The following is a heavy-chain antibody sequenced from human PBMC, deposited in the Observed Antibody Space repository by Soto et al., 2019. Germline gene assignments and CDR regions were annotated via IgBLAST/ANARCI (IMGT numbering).Heavy chain of an antibody. Sequence: GASVKVSCKASGYTFTSYGISWVRQAPGQGLEWMGWISAYNGNTNYAQKLQGRVTMTTDTSTSTAYMELRSLRSDDTAVYYCARVSHCSGGSCYSVWFDPWGQGTLVTVSS. CDR1: GYTFTSYG. D-gene: IGHD2-15*01. V-gene: IGHV1-18*01. CDR2: ISAYNGNT. CDR3: ARVSHCSGGSCYSVWFDP. J-gene: IGHJ5*02.